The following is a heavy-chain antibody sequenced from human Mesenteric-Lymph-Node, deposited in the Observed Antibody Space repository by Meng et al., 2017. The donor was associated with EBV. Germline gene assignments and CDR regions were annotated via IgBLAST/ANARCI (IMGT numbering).Heavy chain of an antibody. D-gene: IGHD5-18*01. J-gene: IGHJ5*02. V-gene: IGHV6-1*02. CDR3: ARDRLTAMVKGGWFDP. CDR2: TYYRSKWYN. CDR1: GDSVSSNSAA. Sequence: QFRLQHSGPGLVNPYPTLSLTCAISGDSVSSNSAAWNWIRQSPSRGLEWLGRTYYRSKWYNDYAVSVKSRITINPDTSKNQFSLQLNSVTPEDTAVYYCARDRLTAMVKGGWFDPWGQGTLVTVSS.